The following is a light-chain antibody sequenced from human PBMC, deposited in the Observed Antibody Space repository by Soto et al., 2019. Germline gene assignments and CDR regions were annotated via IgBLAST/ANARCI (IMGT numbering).Light chain of an antibody. CDR3: MLYMGGGLVV. J-gene: IGLJ2*01. CDR1: SGSVYTTDY. V-gene: IGLV8-61*01. Sequence: QTVVTQEPSFSVSPGGTVTLTCGLTSGSVYTTDYPSWYQQTPGQAPRTLIYSTNIRSSGVPDRFSGSILGNKAALTITGAQADDESDYHCMLYMGGGLVVFGGGAKLPS. CDR2: STN.